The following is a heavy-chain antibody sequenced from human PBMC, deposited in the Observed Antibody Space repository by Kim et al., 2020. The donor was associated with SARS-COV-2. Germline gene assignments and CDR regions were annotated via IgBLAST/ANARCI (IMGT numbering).Heavy chain of an antibody. CDR3: ARAACGGSCYSGEFFFDY. CDR2: INPSGGST. Sequence: ASVKVSCKASGYTFTSYYMHWVRQAPGQGLEWMGIINPSGGSTSYAQKFQGRVTMTRDTSTSTVYMELSSLRSEDTAVYYCARAACGGSCYSGEFFFDYWGQGTLVTVSS. J-gene: IGHJ4*02. CDR1: GYTFTSYY. V-gene: IGHV1-46*01. D-gene: IGHD2-15*01.